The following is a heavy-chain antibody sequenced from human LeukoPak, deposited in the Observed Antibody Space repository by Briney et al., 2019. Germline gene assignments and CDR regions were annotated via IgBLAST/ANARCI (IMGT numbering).Heavy chain of an antibody. D-gene: IGHD6-13*01. CDR1: GITFSSYS. CDR2: LSSDNYTI. Sequence: PGGSLRLSCAASGITFSSYSMNWVRQAPGKGLEWISYLSSDNYTIYYADSVKGRFIISRDNAKDSLYLQMNSLRAEDTAVYYCARVRGSTCLDYWGQGTLVTVSS. CDR3: ARVRGSTCLDY. V-gene: IGHV3-48*01. J-gene: IGHJ4*02.